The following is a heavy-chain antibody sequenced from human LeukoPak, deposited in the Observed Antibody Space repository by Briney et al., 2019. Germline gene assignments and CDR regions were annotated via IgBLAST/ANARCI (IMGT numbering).Heavy chain of an antibody. Sequence: SETLSLTCTVSGGSISSSSYYWGWIRQPPGKGLEWIGSIYYSGSTYYNPSLKSRVTISVDTSKNQFSLKLSSVTAADTAVYYCARVGFSTDKPYYYDSSGYLDYWGQGTLVTVSS. CDR1: GGSISSSSYY. CDR3: ARVGFSTDKPYYYDSSGYLDY. J-gene: IGHJ4*02. D-gene: IGHD3-22*01. V-gene: IGHV4-39*07. CDR2: IYYSGST.